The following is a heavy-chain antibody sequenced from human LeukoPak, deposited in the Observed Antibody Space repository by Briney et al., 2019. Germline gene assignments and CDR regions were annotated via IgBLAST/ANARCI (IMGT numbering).Heavy chain of an antibody. D-gene: IGHD6-19*01. J-gene: IGHJ4*02. Sequence: SETLSLTCTVSGGSISSYYWSWLRQPAGKGLEWIGRIYTSGSTNYNPSLKSRVTISVDKSKNQFSLKLSSLTAADTAVYYCARISGWYGYFDHWGQGTLVTVSS. CDR2: IYTSGST. CDR3: ARISGWYGYFDH. V-gene: IGHV4-4*07. CDR1: GGSISSYY.